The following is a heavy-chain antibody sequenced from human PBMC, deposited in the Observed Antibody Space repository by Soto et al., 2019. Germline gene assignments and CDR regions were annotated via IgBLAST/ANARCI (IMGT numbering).Heavy chain of an antibody. Sequence: QVQLQESGPGLVKPSETLSLTCTVSGGSICSYYWSWIRQPPGKGLEWIGYIYYSGSTNYNPSLKSRVTISVDTSKNQFSLKLSSVTAADTAVYYCARDGNGSGLDAFDIWGQGTMVTVSS. V-gene: IGHV4-59*01. J-gene: IGHJ3*02. CDR3: ARDGNGSGLDAFDI. D-gene: IGHD3-10*01. CDR2: IYYSGST. CDR1: GGSICSYY.